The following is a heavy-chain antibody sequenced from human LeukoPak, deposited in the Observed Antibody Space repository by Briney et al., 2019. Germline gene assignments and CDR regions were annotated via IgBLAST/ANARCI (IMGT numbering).Heavy chain of an antibody. J-gene: IGHJ1*01. Sequence: SVKVSCKASAGTFSSYAISWVRQAPGQGLEWMGGIIPIFGTANYAQKFQGRVTITADDSTSTAYMELSSLRSGDTAVYYCASRAYDFWSGYSAEYFQHWGQGTLVTVSS. CDR2: IIPIFGTA. CDR3: ASRAYDFWSGYSAEYFQH. CDR1: AGTFSSYA. D-gene: IGHD3-3*01. V-gene: IGHV1-69*13.